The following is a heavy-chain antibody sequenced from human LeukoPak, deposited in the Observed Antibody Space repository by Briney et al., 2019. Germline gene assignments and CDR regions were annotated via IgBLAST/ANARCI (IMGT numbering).Heavy chain of an antibody. CDR3: ARKDPGYSGYSDFDY. J-gene: IGHJ4*02. CDR2: IYYSGST. D-gene: IGHD5-12*01. Sequence: SETLSLTCTVSGGSISSYYWSWIRQPPGKGLEWIGYIYYSGSTNYNPSLKSRVTISVDTSKNQFSLKLSSVTAADTAVYYCARKDPGYSGYSDFDYWGQGVLVTVSS. V-gene: IGHV4-59*08. CDR1: GGSISSYY.